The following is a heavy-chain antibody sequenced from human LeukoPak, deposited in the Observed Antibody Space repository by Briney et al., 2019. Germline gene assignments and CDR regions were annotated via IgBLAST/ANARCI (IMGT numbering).Heavy chain of an antibody. D-gene: IGHD3-16*01. V-gene: IGHV3-23*01. CDR2: ITRSGEST. CDR1: GFTFSGFA. CDR3: AKDYAVGSIDY. Sequence: GGSLRLSCAASGFTFSGFAMSWIRQAPGKGLEWVSSITRSGESTFYADSVRGRFTISRDNSKNTVSLQMESLRAEDTALYYCAKDYAVGSIDYWGEGTLVSVSS. J-gene: IGHJ4*02.